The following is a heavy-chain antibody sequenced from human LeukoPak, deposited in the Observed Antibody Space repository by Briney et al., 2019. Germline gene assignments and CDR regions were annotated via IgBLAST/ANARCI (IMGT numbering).Heavy chain of an antibody. CDR3: ARIGSGSPY. V-gene: IGHV4-39*07. D-gene: IGHD3-10*01. J-gene: IGHJ4*02. CDR1: GGSIITSSYY. CDR2: IYYSGST. Sequence: SETLSLTCTVSGGSIITSSYYWGWIRQPPGKGLQWIGNIYYSGSTYYNPSLKSRVTISVDTSKNQFSRRLSSVTAADTAVYYCARIGSGSPYWGQGTLVTVSS.